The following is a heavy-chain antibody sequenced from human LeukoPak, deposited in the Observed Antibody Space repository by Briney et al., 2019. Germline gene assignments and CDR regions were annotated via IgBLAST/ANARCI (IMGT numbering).Heavy chain of an antibody. Sequence: ASVNVSCKASGYTFSGYYMHWVRQAPGQGLEWMGWINPNSGGTNYAQKFQGRVTMTRDTSISTAYMELSRLRSDDTAVYYSASPRLVPLDAFDLWGQGTMVTVSS. CDR1: GYTFSGYY. J-gene: IGHJ3*01. D-gene: IGHD2-8*02. V-gene: IGHV1-2*02. CDR2: INPNSGGT. CDR3: ASPRLVPLDAFDL.